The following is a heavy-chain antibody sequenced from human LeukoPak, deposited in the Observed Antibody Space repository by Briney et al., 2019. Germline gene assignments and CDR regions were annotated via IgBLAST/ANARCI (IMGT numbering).Heavy chain of an antibody. V-gene: IGHV4-38-2*02. Sequence: SETLSLTCTVSGYSISSGYYWGWIRQPPGKGLEWIGSIYHSGNTYYNPSLKSRVTMSLDTSKDRFSLNLYSVTAADTAVYYCVRGEQWLVDGFDPWGQGTLITVSS. J-gene: IGHJ5*02. D-gene: IGHD6-19*01. CDR2: IYHSGNT. CDR1: GYSISSGYY. CDR3: VRGEQWLVDGFDP.